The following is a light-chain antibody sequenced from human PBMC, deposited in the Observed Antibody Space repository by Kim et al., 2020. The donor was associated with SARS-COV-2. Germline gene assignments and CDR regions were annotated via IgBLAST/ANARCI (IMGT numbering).Light chain of an antibody. V-gene: IGKV3-20*01. CDR1: QSVSSSY. Sequence: EIVLTQSPGTLSLSPGERATLSCRASQSVSSSYLAWYQQKAGQAPRLLIYGASSRATGVPARFSGSGSGTDFTLTISRLQPEDVAVYYCQQYGSAPITFGQGTRLEIK. CDR3: QQYGSAPIT. J-gene: IGKJ5*01. CDR2: GAS.